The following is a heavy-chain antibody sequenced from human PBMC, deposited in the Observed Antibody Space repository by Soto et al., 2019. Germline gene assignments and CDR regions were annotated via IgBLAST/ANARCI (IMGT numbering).Heavy chain of an antibody. CDR3: ARESGSDHYDSSGYSY. CDR2: INPSGGST. V-gene: IGHV1-46*01. CDR1: GYTFTSYY. D-gene: IGHD3-22*01. J-gene: IGHJ4*02. Sequence: GASVKVSCKASGYTFTSYYMHWVRQAPGQGLEWMGIINPSGGSTSYAQKFQGRVTMTRDTSTSTVYMELSSLRSEDTAVYYCARESGSDHYDSSGYSYWGQGTLVTVSS.